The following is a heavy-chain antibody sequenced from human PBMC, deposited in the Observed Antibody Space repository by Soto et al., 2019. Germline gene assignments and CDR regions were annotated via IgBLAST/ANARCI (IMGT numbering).Heavy chain of an antibody. D-gene: IGHD3-3*01. V-gene: IGHV3-23*01. CDR2: ISGSGGST. J-gene: IGHJ4*02. CDR3: AAQTDDFWSGYYKFDY. Sequence: GVSLRLSCAASGFTFSSYAMSWVRQAPGKGLEWVSAISGSGGSTYYADSVKGRFTISRDNSKNTLYLQMNSLRAEDTAVYYCAAQTDDFWSGYYKFDYWGQGTLVTVSS. CDR1: GFTFSSYA.